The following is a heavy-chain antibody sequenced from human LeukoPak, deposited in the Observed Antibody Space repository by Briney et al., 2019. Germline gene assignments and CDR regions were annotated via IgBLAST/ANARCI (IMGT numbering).Heavy chain of an antibody. Sequence: PSQTLSLTCTVSGGSISRGGYYWSWIRQHPGKGLEWIGYIYYSGSTYYNPSLKSRVTISVDTSKNQFSLKLSSVTAADTAVYYCARDLYSVAARPSNWFDPWGQGTLVTVSS. CDR3: ARDLYSVAARPSNWFDP. J-gene: IGHJ5*02. CDR1: GGSISRGGYY. V-gene: IGHV4-31*03. CDR2: IYYSGST. D-gene: IGHD6-6*01.